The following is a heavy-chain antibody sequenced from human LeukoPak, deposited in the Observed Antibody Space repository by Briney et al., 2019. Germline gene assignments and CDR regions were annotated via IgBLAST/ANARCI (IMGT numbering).Heavy chain of an antibody. V-gene: IGHV3-48*04. D-gene: IGHD6-13*01. CDR1: GFTFNTYT. CDR2: ISGSSGII. CDR3: ARVTEYSTAGMRY. Sequence: GGSLRLSCAASGFTFNTYTMNWVRQAPGKGLEGVSYISGSSGIIDYADSVRGRFTISRDNAKNTMYLQMNSLRAEDTALYYCARVTEYSTAGMRYWGQGIQVTVSS. J-gene: IGHJ4*02.